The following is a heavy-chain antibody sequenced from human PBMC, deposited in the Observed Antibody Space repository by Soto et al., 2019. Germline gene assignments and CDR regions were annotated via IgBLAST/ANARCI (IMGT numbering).Heavy chain of an antibody. J-gene: IGHJ4*02. CDR2: ISGSGGST. V-gene: IGHV3-23*01. CDR3: AKAPFVDIVATISFSY. CDR1: GFTFSSYA. Sequence: PGWSLRLSCAASGFTFSSYAMSWVRQAPGKGLEWVSAISGSGGSTYYADSVKGRFTISRDNSKNTLYLQMNSLRAEDTAVYYCAKAPFVDIVATISFSYWGQGTLVTVSS. D-gene: IGHD5-12*01.